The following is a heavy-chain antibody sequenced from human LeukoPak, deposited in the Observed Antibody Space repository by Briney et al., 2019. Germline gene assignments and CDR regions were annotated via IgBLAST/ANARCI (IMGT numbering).Heavy chain of an antibody. CDR2: NSAYNGNT. J-gene: IGHJ4*02. CDR1: GYIFTNYC. D-gene: IGHD4-17*01. V-gene: IGHV1-18*01. Sequence: ASVKVSCKVSGYIFTNYCIDWVRQAPGQGLEWMGWNSAYNGNTNYAQKLQGRVTMTTDTSTSTAYMELRSLRSDDTAVYYCARHSTVTFDYWGQGPLVTVSS. CDR3: ARHSTVTFDY.